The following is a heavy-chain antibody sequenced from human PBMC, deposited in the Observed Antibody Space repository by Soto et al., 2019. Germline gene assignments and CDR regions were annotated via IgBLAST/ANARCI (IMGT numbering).Heavy chain of an antibody. V-gene: IGHV3-74*01. J-gene: IGHJ2*01. Sequence: EVQLVESGGGLVQPGGSLRLSCAASGFTFSSYWMHWVRQAPGKGLVWVSRMNSDGSTTSYADSVKGRFTISRDNAKNTVYLQMNSLTVEDTAVYYCARVGRGFWYFDLWGRGTLVTVSS. CDR3: ARVGRGFWYFDL. CDR1: GFTFSSYW. CDR2: MNSDGSTT.